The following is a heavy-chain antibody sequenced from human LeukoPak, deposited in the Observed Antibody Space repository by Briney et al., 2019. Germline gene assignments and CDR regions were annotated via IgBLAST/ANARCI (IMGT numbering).Heavy chain of an antibody. D-gene: IGHD3-16*02. CDR1: GFTISSKY. CDR3: ARGEFSPLLLDY. V-gene: IGHV3-53*01. Sequence: GGSLRLSCAASGFTISSKYMSWVRQAPGKGLEWVSVIYSGGSTYYADSVKGRFTISRDNSKNTLYLQMNSLRAEDTAVHYCARGEFSPLLLDYWGQGTLVTVSS. J-gene: IGHJ4*02. CDR2: IYSGGST.